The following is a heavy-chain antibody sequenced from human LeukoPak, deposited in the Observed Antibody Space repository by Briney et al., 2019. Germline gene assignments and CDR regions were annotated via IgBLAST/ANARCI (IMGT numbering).Heavy chain of an antibody. CDR1: GGSFSGYY. CDR2: INHSGST. CDR3: ARDLNGGYFDY. V-gene: IGHV4-34*01. J-gene: IGHJ4*02. D-gene: IGHD4-23*01. Sequence: SETLSLTCAVYGGSFSGYYWRWIRETPGKGLEWSGEINHSGSTNYTPSLKSLVTISVDTSKNQFSLKLSSVTAADTAVYYCARDLNGGYFDYWGQGTLVTVSS.